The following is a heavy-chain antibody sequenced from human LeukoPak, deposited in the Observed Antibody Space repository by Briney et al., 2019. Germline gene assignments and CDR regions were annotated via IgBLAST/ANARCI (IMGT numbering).Heavy chain of an antibody. V-gene: IGHV1-2*02. Sequence: ASVKVSCKASGYTFTGYYMHWVRQAPGQGLEWMGWINPNSGGTYYAQKFQGRVTMTRDTSISTAYMELSRLRSDDTAVYYCAREGPYWYFDLWGRGTLVTVSS. CDR1: GYTFTGYY. CDR2: INPNSGGT. J-gene: IGHJ2*01. CDR3: AREGPYWYFDL.